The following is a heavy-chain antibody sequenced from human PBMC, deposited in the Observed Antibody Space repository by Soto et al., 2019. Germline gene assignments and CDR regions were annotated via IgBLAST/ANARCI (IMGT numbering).Heavy chain of an antibody. Sequence: QLQLVQSAAEVKKPGASVRVSCKAYGYPFIKYGISWIRQAPEQGLEWMGWIKVDSGYTNYAQKFQGRVTMTADTSSDTAFMELRSLRLYDTAVYFCATSYDTGFDPWGQGTRVSVSS. CDR1: GYPFIKYG. J-gene: IGHJ5*02. CDR2: IKVDSGYT. V-gene: IGHV1-18*04. D-gene: IGHD3-9*01. CDR3: ATSYDTGFDP.